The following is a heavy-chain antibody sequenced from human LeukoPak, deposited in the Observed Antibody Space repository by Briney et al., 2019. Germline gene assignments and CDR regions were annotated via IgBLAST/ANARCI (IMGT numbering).Heavy chain of an antibody. CDR2: IGTAGDT. J-gene: IGHJ4*02. CDR3: TRAARSGYSYGWSFDF. Sequence: GGSLRLSCATSGFTFSNYDMHWVRQVTGKGLEWVSGIGTAGDTYYAGSVKGRFTISRENAKNFLYLHMNSLRAGDTAVYYCTRAARSGYSYGWSFDFWGQETLVTVSS. V-gene: IGHV3-13*01. CDR1: GFTFSNYD. D-gene: IGHD5-18*01.